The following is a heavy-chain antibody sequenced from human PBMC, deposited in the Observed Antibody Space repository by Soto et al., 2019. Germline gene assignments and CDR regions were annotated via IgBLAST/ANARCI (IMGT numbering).Heavy chain of an antibody. J-gene: IGHJ4*02. Sequence: SETLSLTCAVYGGSFSGYYWSWIRQPPGKGLEWIGESNHVGSTNYNPSLKSRVTMSVDPSKNQFSLRLTSVTAADTAVYYCARVLIAGVTTDWGQGTLVTVSS. D-gene: IGHD5-18*01. CDR1: GGSFSGYY. CDR2: SNHVGST. CDR3: ARVLIAGVTTD. V-gene: IGHV4-34*01.